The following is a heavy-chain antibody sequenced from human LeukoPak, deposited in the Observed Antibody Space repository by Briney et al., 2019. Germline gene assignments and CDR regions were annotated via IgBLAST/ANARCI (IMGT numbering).Heavy chain of an antibody. V-gene: IGHV4-39*07. CDR1: GGSISSSSYY. D-gene: IGHD6-6*01. CDR3: ARGTGEYSSSSDYYYYYMDV. J-gene: IGHJ6*03. CDR2: IYYSGST. Sequence: PSETLSLTCTVSGGSISSSSYYWGWIRQPPGKGLEWIGSIYYSGSTYYNPSLKSRVTISVDTSKNQFSLKLSSVTAADTAVYYCARGTGEYSSSSDYYYYYMDVWGKGTTVTVSS.